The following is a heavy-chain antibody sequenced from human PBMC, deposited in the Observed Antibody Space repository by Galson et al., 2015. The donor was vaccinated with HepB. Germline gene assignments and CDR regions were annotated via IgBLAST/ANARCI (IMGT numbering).Heavy chain of an antibody. J-gene: IGHJ5*02. CDR1: GYTFSSYS. V-gene: IGHV1-18*01. CDR3: ARGGLVVVVGATQNNGFDP. Sequence: SVKVSCKASGYTFSSYSITWVRQAPGQGLEWVGWISTYSRDTHYARKLQGRVTMTTDKATNTAYMEIKSLRSEDTAVYYCARGGLVVVVGATQNNGFDPWGQGTPVTVSS. CDR2: ISTYSRDT. D-gene: IGHD2-15*01.